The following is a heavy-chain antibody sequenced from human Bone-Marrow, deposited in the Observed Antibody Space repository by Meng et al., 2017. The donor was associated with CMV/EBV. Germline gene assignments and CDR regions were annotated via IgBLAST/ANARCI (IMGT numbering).Heavy chain of an antibody. CDR2: IYRDGST. J-gene: IGHJ6*02. D-gene: IGHD6-19*01. Sequence: GESLKISCAASGFAVSSNYMTWVRQVPGKGLEWVSLIYRDGSTFYLDSVKGRFTISRDDSKNTVYLQMNSLRAEDTAVYYCASYGSFPLDVWGQGNTVNV. CDR1: GFAVSSNY. V-gene: IGHV3-53*01. CDR3: ASYGSFPLDV.